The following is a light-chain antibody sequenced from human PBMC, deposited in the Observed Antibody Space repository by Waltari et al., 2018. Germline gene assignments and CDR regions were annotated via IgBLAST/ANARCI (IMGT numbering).Light chain of an antibody. CDR2: VAS. CDR3: QQYNNWFLT. CDR1: QSVSSN. J-gene: IGKJ1*01. Sequence: EIVMTQSPATLSVSTGERATLSCRASQSVSSNLAWYQQKPGQAPRLLIYVASTRATGIPARFSGSGSGTEFTLTISSLQSEDFAVYYCQQYNNWFLTFGQGTKVEIK. V-gene: IGKV3-15*01.